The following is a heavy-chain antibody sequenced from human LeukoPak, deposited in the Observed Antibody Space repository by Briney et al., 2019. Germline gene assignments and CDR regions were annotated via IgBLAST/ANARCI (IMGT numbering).Heavy chain of an antibody. CDR2: ISYDGSNK. CDR1: GFTFSSYA. Sequence: GGSLRLSCAASGFTFSSYAMHWVRQAPGKGLEWVAVISYDGSNKYYADSVKGRFTISRDNSKNTLYLQVNSLRAEDTAVYYCASNDPGYSYGSFDYWGQGTLVTVSS. CDR3: ASNDPGYSYGSFDY. V-gene: IGHV3-30-3*01. J-gene: IGHJ4*02. D-gene: IGHD5-18*01.